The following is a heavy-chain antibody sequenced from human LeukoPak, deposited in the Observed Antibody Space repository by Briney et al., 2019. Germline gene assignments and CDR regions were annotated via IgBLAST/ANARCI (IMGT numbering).Heavy chain of an antibody. CDR3: AISGLGFGEFRGLDY. CDR1: GFNVSSNY. D-gene: IGHD3-10*01. J-gene: IGHJ4*02. V-gene: IGHV3-53*01. Sequence: GGSLRLSCAASGFNVSSNYMNWVRQAPGKGLEWVSVIFSSGPTYYADSVKGRFTISRDTSKNALYLRMNSLRAEDTAVYYCAISGLGFGEFRGLDYWGQGTLVTVSS. CDR2: IFSSGPT.